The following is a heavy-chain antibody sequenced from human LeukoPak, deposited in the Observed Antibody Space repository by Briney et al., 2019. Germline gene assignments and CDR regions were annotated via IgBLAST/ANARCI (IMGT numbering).Heavy chain of an antibody. CDR3: ARADGSSGLHDY. CDR1: GGSLSSYY. D-gene: IGHD3-22*01. V-gene: IGHV4-59*01. J-gene: IGHJ4*02. CDR2: IYYSGST. Sequence: SETLSLTCTVSGGSLSSYYWNWIRQPPGKGLEWIGYIYYSGSTNYNPSLTSRVTISVDTSNNQFSLKLSSVTAADTAVYSCARADGSSGLHDYWGQGTLVTVSS.